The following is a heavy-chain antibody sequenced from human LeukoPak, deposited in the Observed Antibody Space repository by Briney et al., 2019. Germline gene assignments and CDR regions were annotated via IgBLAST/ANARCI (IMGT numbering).Heavy chain of an antibody. D-gene: IGHD4-17*01. CDR1: GGSISSYY. Sequence: SETLSLTCTVSGGSISSYYWSWIRQPPGKGLEWIGYIYYSGSTNYNPSLKNRVTISVDTSKNQFSPKLTSVTAADTAVYYCARGGDYGTFAFDIWGQGTMVTVSS. V-gene: IGHV4-59*01. CDR3: ARGGDYGTFAFDI. CDR2: IYYSGST. J-gene: IGHJ3*02.